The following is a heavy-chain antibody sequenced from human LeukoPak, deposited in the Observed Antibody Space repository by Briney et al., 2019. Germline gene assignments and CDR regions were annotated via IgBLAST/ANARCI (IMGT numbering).Heavy chain of an antibody. CDR3: ARHGRKYVWFGEFDI. CDR2: INWNGGST. D-gene: IGHD3-10*01. V-gene: IGHV3-20*04. CDR1: GFTFDDYG. J-gene: IGHJ3*02. Sequence: GGSLRLSCAASGFTFDDYGMSWVRQAPGKGLEWVSGINWNGGSTGYADSVKGRFTISRDNAKNSLYLQMNSLRAEDTALYYCARHGRKYVWFGEFDIWGQGTMVTVSS.